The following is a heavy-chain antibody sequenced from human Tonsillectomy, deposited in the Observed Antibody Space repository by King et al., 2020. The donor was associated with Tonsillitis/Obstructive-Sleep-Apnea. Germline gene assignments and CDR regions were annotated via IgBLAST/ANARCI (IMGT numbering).Heavy chain of an antibody. Sequence: QLVQSGAEVKKPGASVKVSCKASGYTFTGYYMHWVRQAPGQGLEWMGWINPNSGGTNYAQKFQGRVTMTRDTSISTAYMELSRLRSDDTAVYDCARDFPLVGATVGIDAFDIWGQGTMVSVSS. V-gene: IGHV1-2*02. CDR3: ARDFPLVGATVGIDAFDI. D-gene: IGHD1-26*01. J-gene: IGHJ3*02. CDR1: GYTFTGYY. CDR2: INPNSGGT.